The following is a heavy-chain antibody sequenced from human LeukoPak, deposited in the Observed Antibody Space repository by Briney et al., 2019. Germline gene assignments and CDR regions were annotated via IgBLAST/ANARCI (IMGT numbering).Heavy chain of an antibody. Sequence: GGSLRLSCAASGFTFSSYSMNWVRQAPGKGLEWVSYISSSSSTIYYADSVKGRFTISRDNAKNSLYLQMNSLRAEDTAVYYCARDSGKYYYGSGSYRGYFDYWGQGTLVTVSS. J-gene: IGHJ4*02. D-gene: IGHD3-10*01. CDR1: GFTFSSYS. V-gene: IGHV3-48*04. CDR3: ARDSGKYYYGSGSYRGYFDY. CDR2: ISSSSSTI.